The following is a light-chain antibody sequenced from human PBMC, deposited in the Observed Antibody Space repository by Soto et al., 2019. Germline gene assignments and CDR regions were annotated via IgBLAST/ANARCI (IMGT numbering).Light chain of an antibody. CDR1: QSVTNSY. Sequence: EVVLTQSPVTLSLSPGERATLSCRASQSVTNSYLAWYQQKPGQAPRLLIYGASTRATGIPARFSGSGSGTEFTLTISSLQSEDFAVYYCQQYNNWPLTFGGGTKVDIK. CDR3: QQYNNWPLT. CDR2: GAS. V-gene: IGKV3-15*01. J-gene: IGKJ4*01.